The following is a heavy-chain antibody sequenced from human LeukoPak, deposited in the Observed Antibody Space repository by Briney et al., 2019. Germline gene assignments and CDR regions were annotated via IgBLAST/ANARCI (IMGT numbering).Heavy chain of an antibody. CDR3: ARARLIQWDYYYYMDV. Sequence: SVKVSCKASGGTFSSYAISWVRQAPGQGLEWMGGIIPIFGTANYAQEFQGRVTITTDESTSTAYMELSSLRSEDTAVYYCARARLIQWDYYYYMDVWGKGTTVTVSS. J-gene: IGHJ6*03. V-gene: IGHV1-69*05. CDR1: GGTFSSYA. D-gene: IGHD1-26*01. CDR2: IIPIFGTA.